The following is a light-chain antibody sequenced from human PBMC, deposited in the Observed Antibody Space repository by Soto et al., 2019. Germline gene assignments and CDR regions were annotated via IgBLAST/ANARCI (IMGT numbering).Light chain of an antibody. CDR1: SSNIGSNT. Sequence: HSVLTQPPSASGTPGQGVTISCSGSSSNIGSNTVNWYQHLPGTAPKVLIYSNSQRPPGVPDRFSGSKSGTSASLAISGLQSEDEADYYCAARDDSLNGYVFGTGTKVTVL. CDR3: AARDDSLNGYV. J-gene: IGLJ1*01. CDR2: SNS. V-gene: IGLV1-44*01.